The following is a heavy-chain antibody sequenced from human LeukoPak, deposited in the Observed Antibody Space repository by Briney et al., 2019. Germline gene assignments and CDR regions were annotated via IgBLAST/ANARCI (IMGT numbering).Heavy chain of an antibody. CDR1: SGSISGYY. CDR3: ARLYSSGCIDY. V-gene: IGHV4-59*01. D-gene: IGHD6-19*01. CDR2: IHYSGST. Sequence: SETLSLTCTVSSGSISGYYWSWIRQPPGKGLEWIRYIHYSGSTNYNPSLKSRVTISVDTSKNQLSLKLTSVTAADTAVYYCARLYSSGCIDYWGQGTLVTVSS. J-gene: IGHJ4*02.